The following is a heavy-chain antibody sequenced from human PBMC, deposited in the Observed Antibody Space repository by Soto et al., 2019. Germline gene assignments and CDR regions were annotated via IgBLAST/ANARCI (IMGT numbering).Heavy chain of an antibody. V-gene: IGHV4-59*08. D-gene: IGHD3-9*01. CDR3: ARLNYPDILTGYSFDY. J-gene: IGHJ4*02. CDR2: IYYSGST. Sequence: QVQLQESGPGLVKPSETLSLTCTVSGGSISSYYWSWIRQPPGKGLEWIGYIYYSGSTNYNPSLTSRVTISVDASKNQFSLKLSSVTAADTAVYYCARLNYPDILTGYSFDYWGQGTMVTVSS. CDR1: GGSISSYY.